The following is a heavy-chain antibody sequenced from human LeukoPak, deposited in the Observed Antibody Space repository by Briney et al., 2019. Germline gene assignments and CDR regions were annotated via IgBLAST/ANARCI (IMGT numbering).Heavy chain of an antibody. CDR1: GFTFSNAW. CDR3: TTSYYDSSGYDQ. J-gene: IGHJ4*02. D-gene: IGHD3-22*01. Sequence: PGGSLRLSCAASGFTFSNAWMSWVRQAPGKGLEWVGRIKSKTDGGTTDYAAPVKGRFTISRDDSKNTLYLQMNSLKTEDTAVYYCTTSYYDSSGYDQWGQGTLVTVSS. CDR2: IKSKTDGGTT. V-gene: IGHV3-15*01.